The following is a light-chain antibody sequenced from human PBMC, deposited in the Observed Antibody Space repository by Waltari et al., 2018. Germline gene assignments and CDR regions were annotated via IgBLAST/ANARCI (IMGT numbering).Light chain of an antibody. J-gene: IGLJ2*01. CDR3: YSTDNSDNQKGA. V-gene: IGLV3-10*01. Sequence: SYELTQPPSLSVSPGQTARITCSGDAMPKKYVYWFQQKSGQAPALGIYEDSKRPSGTPERFSGSSSGTLATLTISEAQVDDEADYYCYSTDNSDNQKGAFGGGTKLTVL. CDR2: EDS. CDR1: AMPKKY.